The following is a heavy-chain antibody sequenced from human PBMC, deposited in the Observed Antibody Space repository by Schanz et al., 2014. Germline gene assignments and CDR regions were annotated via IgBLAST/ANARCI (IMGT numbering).Heavy chain of an antibody. V-gene: IGHV4-4*02. CDR2: IYHSGRT. CDR3: AGMATVTYFDF. D-gene: IGHD4-17*01. CDR1: GDSITSNRW. Sequence: QVQLQESGPGLVKPSGTLSLTCAVSGDSITSNRWWSWVRQPPGKGLEWIGEIYHSGRTNYDPSLKGRVTISMDNSNNQLSLKVSSVTAADTAVYYCAGMATVTYFDFWGQGALVTVSS. J-gene: IGHJ4*02.